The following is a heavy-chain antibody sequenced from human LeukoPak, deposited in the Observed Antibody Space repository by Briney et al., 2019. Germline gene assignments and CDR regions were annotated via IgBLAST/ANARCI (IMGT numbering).Heavy chain of an antibody. CDR3: ARAGYNWNDLTYYFDY. J-gene: IGHJ4*02. CDR1: GFTVSSNY. CDR2: IYSGGST. Sequence: GGSLRLSCAASGFTVSSNYMSWVRQAPGKGLEWVSVIYSGGSTYYADSVKGRFTISRDNSKNTLYLQMNSLRAEDTAVYYCARAGYNWNDLTYYFDYWGQGTLVTVSS. D-gene: IGHD1-1*01. V-gene: IGHV3-53*01.